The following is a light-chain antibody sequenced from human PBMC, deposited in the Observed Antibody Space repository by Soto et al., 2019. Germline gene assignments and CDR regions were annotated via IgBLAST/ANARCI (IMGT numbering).Light chain of an antibody. V-gene: IGKV1-9*01. CDR2: AAS. J-gene: IGKJ5*01. Sequence: DIQLTQSPSFLSASVGDRVTITCRASQGISSYLAWYQQKAGKAPKLLIYAASTLQSGVPSRFRGSGSGTQFTLTISSLQPEDSATYFCQQLDSYPLTLGQGTRLEIK. CDR1: QGISSY. CDR3: QQLDSYPLT.